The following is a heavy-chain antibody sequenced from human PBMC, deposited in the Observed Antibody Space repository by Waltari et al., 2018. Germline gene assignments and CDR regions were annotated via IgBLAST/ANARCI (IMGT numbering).Heavy chain of an antibody. J-gene: IGHJ5*02. CDR2: IYTSGST. Sequence: QVQLQESGPGLVKPSETLSLTCTVSGGSISSYYWSWIRQPDGKGLEWIGRIYTSGSTNYNPSLKSRVTMSVDTSKNQFSLKLSSVTAADTAVYYCARDVRITIFGVVTHNWFDPWGQGTLVTVSS. V-gene: IGHV4-4*07. D-gene: IGHD3-3*01. CDR3: ARDVRITIFGVVTHNWFDP. CDR1: GGSISSYY.